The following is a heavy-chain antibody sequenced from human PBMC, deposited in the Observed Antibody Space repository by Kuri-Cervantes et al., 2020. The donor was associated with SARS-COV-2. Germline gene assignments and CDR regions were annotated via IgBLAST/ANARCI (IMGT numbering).Heavy chain of an antibody. V-gene: IGHV1-69*10. D-gene: IGHD6-19*01. CDR3: ARTVTYRSVIDV. CDR1: GYTFTSYD. CDR2: IIPIVGIT. Sequence: SVKVSCKASGYTFTSYDINWVRQATGQGLEWMGGIIPIVGITNYAQNFQGRVTFTADKSTSTAYMELHSPTSEDSAVYYCARTVTYRSVIDVWGQGTTVTVSS. J-gene: IGHJ6*02.